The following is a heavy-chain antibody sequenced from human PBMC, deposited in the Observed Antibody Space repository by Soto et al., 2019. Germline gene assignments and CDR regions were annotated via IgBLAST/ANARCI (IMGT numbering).Heavy chain of an antibody. V-gene: IGHV3-30*18. Sequence: QVQLVESGGGVVQPGRSLRLSCAASGFTFSSFGMHWVRQAPGKGLEWVAVASYDGSYKYYADSVKGRFTISRDNSKTTLYLKRNSLGPEDTAVYYCAKERSVVATPPDFDYGGQGPLVTVSS. CDR1: GFTFSSFG. CDR2: ASYDGSYK. CDR3: AKERSVVATPPDFDY. D-gene: IGHD5-12*01. J-gene: IGHJ4*02.